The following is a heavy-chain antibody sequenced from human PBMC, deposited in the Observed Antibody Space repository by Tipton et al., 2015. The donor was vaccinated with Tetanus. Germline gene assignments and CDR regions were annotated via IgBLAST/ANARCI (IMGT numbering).Heavy chain of an antibody. CDR2: ISSSGSTI. J-gene: IGHJ5*02. D-gene: IGHD2-2*01. CDR3: ARDICSTSCLQNWFDP. V-gene: IGHV3-11*01. Sequence: SLRLSCAASGFTFSDYYMSWIRQAPGKGLEWVSYISSSGSTIYYADSVKGRFTISRDNAKNSLYLQMNSLRAEDTAVYYCARDICSTSCLQNWFDPWGQGTLVTVSS. CDR1: GFTFSDYY.